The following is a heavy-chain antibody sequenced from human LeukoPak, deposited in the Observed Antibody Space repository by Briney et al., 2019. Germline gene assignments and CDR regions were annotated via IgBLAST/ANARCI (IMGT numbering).Heavy chain of an antibody. J-gene: IGHJ4*02. CDR3: ARESSGWYSSRALDY. D-gene: IGHD6-13*01. Sequence: SETLSLTCTVSGGSISSSSYYWGWIRQPPGKGLEWIGSIYYSGSTYYNPSLKSRVTISVDTSKNQFSLKLSSVTAADTAVYYCARESSGWYSSRALDYWGQGTLVTVSS. CDR2: IYYSGST. V-gene: IGHV4-39*07. CDR1: GGSISSSSYY.